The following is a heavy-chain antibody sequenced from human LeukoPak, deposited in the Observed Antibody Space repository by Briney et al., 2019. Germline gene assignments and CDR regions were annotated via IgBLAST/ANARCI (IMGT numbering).Heavy chain of an antibody. V-gene: IGHV3-73*01. J-gene: IGHJ5*02. CDR2: IDKKDNLYAT. Sequence: GGSLRLSCAASGFTFSGSAVHWVRQSSGKGLEWVGHIDKKDNLYATAYAESVKGRFTISRDDSKDTAFLHMDSLKTEDTALYYCTGDRGTYNWFDPWGQGTLVTVSS. CDR3: TGDRGTYNWFDP. CDR1: GFTFSGSA. D-gene: IGHD2-15*01.